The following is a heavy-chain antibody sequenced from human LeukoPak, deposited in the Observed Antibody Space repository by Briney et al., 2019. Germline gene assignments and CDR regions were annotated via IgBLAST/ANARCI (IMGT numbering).Heavy chain of an antibody. J-gene: IGHJ3*02. V-gene: IGHV3-33*01. CDR2: IWYDGTNK. Sequence: GGSLRLSCAASGFTFSSYGMHWVRQAPGKCLEWVAVIWYDGTNKYYADSVKGRFTISRDNSKNTLYLQMNSLRAEDTAVYYCARDFCSGGSCYPDAFDIWGQGTMVTVSS. CDR1: GFTFSSYG. CDR3: ARDFCSGGSCYPDAFDI. D-gene: IGHD2-15*01.